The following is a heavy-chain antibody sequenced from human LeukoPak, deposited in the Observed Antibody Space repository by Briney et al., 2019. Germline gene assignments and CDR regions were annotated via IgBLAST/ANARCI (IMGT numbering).Heavy chain of an antibody. CDR2: ISGYNGNT. D-gene: IGHD3-3*01. V-gene: IGHV1-18*01. CDR1: GYTFTNYA. J-gene: IGHJ5*02. CDR3: ARGLEWLTRRHTWFDP. Sequence: GASVKVSCKASGYTFTNYAISWVRQAPGQGLEWMGWISGYNGNTNYAPKLQGRVTMTTDTSTRTAYMELRSLRSDDTAVYYCARGLEWLTRRHTWFDPWGQGTLVTVSS.